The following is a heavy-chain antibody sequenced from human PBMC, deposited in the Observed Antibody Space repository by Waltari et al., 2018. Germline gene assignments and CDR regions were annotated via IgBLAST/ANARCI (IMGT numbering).Heavy chain of an antibody. J-gene: IGHJ3*02. CDR1: GASVARGTPQ. Sequence: QLQQSGAGLVKPSETLSPTCTVSGASVARGTPQWAWLRRSPGKGLEWIGSIYRSGSPYYNPSLKARATISVDTSTNQFSLNLTSVTAADTAVYYCARGGVNSITMIVVVINPGAFDMWGQGTVVTVSS. CDR2: IYRSGSP. V-gene: IGHV4-39*01. CDR3: ARGGVNSITMIVVVINPGAFDM. D-gene: IGHD3-22*01.